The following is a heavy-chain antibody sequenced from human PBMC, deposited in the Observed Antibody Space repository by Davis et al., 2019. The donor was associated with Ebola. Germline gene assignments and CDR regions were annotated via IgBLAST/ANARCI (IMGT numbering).Heavy chain of an antibody. Sequence: GGSLRLSCAASGFSLDDYAMHWVRQAPGKGLEWVSGISWKSGNIGYADSVKGRFTISRDNAKNSLYLQMNSLRAEDTALYYCAKVGSSWYPDYWGQGTLVTVSS. CDR2: ISWKSGNI. CDR1: GFSLDDYA. J-gene: IGHJ4*02. V-gene: IGHV3-9*01. CDR3: AKVGSSWYPDY. D-gene: IGHD6-13*01.